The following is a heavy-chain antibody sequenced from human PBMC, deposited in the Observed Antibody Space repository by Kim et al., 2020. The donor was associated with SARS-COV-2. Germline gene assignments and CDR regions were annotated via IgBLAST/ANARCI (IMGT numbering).Heavy chain of an antibody. D-gene: IGHD2-15*01. CDR2: INTNTGNP. J-gene: IGHJ6*02. CDR3: ASSSGGRGYYYGMDV. CDR1: GYTFTSYA. Sequence: ASVKVSCKASGYTFTSYAMNWVRQAPGQGLEWMGWINTNTGNPTYAQGFTGRFVFSLDTSVSTAYLQISSLKAEDTAVYYCASSSGGRGYYYGMDVWGQGTTVTVSS. V-gene: IGHV7-4-1*02.